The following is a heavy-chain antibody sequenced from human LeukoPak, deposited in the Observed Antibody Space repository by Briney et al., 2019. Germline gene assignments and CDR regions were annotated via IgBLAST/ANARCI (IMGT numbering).Heavy chain of an antibody. CDR2: INWSGGST. V-gene: IGHV3-20*04. D-gene: IGHD6-6*01. CDR1: GFAFDEHG. CDR3: ARARSSSFIDY. Sequence: GGSLRLSCTASGFAFDEHGMSWVRQVPGKGLEWVSGINWSGGSTGYADPLRGRFTISRDNAKNSLYLQMNSLRAGDTAVYYCARARSSSFIDYWGQGTLVTVSS. J-gene: IGHJ4*02.